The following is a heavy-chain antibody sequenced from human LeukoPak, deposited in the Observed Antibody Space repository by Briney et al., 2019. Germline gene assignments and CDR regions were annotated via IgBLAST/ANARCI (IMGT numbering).Heavy chain of an antibody. CDR3: MSYAGRSDDY. J-gene: IGHJ4*02. D-gene: IGHD3-16*01. CDR1: GFTFSRYS. Sequence: SGGSLRLSCAASGFTFSRYSMNWVRQAPGKGLEWVSPISSSSSYRYYADSVKGRFTISRDNAKNSLHLQMNSLRAEDTAVYYCMSYAGRSDDYWGQGTLVTVSS. CDR2: ISSSSSYR. V-gene: IGHV3-21*01.